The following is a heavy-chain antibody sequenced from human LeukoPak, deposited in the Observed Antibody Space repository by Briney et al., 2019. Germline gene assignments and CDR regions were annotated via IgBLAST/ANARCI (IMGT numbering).Heavy chain of an antibody. Sequence: PGGSLRLSCAASGFTFSSFWMHWVRQAPEKGLVWVSRINTDGSSTSYADSVKGRFTISRDNAKNTLYLQMNSLRAEDTAVYYCARDIGYSSRDWGQRTLVTVSS. D-gene: IGHD6-13*01. CDR2: INTDGSST. J-gene: IGHJ4*02. V-gene: IGHV3-74*01. CDR1: GFTFSSFW. CDR3: ARDIGYSSRD.